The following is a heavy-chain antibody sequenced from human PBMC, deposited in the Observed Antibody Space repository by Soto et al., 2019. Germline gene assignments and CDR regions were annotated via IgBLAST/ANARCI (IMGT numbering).Heavy chain of an antibody. CDR2: VGGSGEYT. CDR1: GFTFSSYA. V-gene: IGHV3-23*01. D-gene: IGHD3-9*01. J-gene: IGHJ4*02. CDR3: AKVLTGYYYYFEY. Sequence: ETLSLTCIVSGFTFSSYAMIWFRQAPGKGLEWVSGVGGSGEYTYYADSVKGRFTISRDNSKNTVYLQISSLRAEDTAVYYCAKVLTGYYYYFEYLGQGTLVTVSS.